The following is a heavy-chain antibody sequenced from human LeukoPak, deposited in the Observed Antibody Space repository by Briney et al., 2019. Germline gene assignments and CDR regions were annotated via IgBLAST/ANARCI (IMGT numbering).Heavy chain of an antibody. J-gene: IGHJ4*02. CDR1: GGSISSYY. D-gene: IGHD6-13*01. V-gene: IGHV4-59*01. CDR2: IYYSGST. CDR3: ARVRQSYSSSWYWNFDY. Sequence: SETLSLTRTVSGGSISSYYWSWIRQPPGKGLEWVGDIYYSGSTNYNTSLTSRVTISVDTSKNQFSLKLSSVTAADTAVYYCARVRQSYSSSWYWNFDYWGQGTLVTVSS.